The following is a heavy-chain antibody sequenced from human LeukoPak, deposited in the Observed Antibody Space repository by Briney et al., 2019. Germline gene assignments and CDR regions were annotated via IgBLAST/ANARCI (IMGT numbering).Heavy chain of an antibody. D-gene: IGHD3-10*01. Sequence: WASVKVSCKASGYTFTNYAMHWVRQAPGQRLEWMGWINAGNGNTKYSQNFQGRVTITRDTSASTAYMELSSLRSEDTAVYYCASGGQTSYYGSGPGYWGQGTLVTVSS. CDR1: GYTFTNYA. V-gene: IGHV1-3*01. CDR2: INAGNGNT. CDR3: ASGGQTSYYGSGPGY. J-gene: IGHJ4*02.